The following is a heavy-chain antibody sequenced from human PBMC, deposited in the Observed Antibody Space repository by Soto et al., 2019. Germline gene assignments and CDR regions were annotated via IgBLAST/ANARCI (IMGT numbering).Heavy chain of an antibody. Sequence: QVQLVQSGAEVKKPGASVKVSCKASGYTFTSYAMHWVRQAPGQRLEWMGWINAGNGNTKYSQKFQGRVTITRDTSASTAYMELSSLRSEDTAVYYCPRANVLLWFGELRSYGMDVWGQGTTVTVSS. J-gene: IGHJ6*02. CDR3: PRANVLLWFGELRSYGMDV. D-gene: IGHD3-10*01. V-gene: IGHV1-3*01. CDR1: GYTFTSYA. CDR2: INAGNGNT.